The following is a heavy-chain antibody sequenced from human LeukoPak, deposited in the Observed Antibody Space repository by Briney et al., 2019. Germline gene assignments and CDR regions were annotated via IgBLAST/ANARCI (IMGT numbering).Heavy chain of an antibody. CDR1: GFIFSSYG. V-gene: IGHV3-30*18. CDR3: AKDQWLATVPYYYYGMDV. Sequence: GGSLRLSCAASGFIFSSYGMYWVRQAPGKGLEWVAVISYDGSNKYHGDSVKGRFTISRDNSKNTMYLQMNSLRAEDTAVYYCAKDQWLATVPYYYYGMDVWGQGTTVTVSS. J-gene: IGHJ6*02. CDR2: ISYDGSNK. D-gene: IGHD6-19*01.